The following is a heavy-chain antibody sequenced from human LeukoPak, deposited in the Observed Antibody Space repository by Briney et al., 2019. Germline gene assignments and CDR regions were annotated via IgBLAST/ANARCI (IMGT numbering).Heavy chain of an antibody. D-gene: IGHD3-22*01. Sequence: PSETLSLTCTVSGGSISSSSYYWGWIRQPPGKGLEWIGSIYYSGSTYYNPSLKSRVTISVDTSKNQFSLKLSSVTAADTAVYYCARESEYYDSSGYYKQFDYWGQGTLVTVSS. CDR1: GGSISSSSYY. J-gene: IGHJ4*02. V-gene: IGHV4-39*07. CDR2: IYYSGST. CDR3: ARESEYYDSSGYYKQFDY.